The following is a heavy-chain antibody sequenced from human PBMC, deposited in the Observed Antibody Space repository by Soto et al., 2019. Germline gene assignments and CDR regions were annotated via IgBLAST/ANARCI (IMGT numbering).Heavy chain of an antibody. D-gene: IGHD3-22*01. CDR1: GFSLSTSGVG. V-gene: IGHV2-5*01. CDR3: AHRVTYYYDSSGYYWFDP. Sequence: SGPTLVNPTQTLTLTCTFSGFSLSTSGVGVGWIRQPPGKALEWLALIYWNDDKRYSPSLKSRLTITKDTSKNQVVLTMTNMDPVDTATYYCAHRVTYYYDSSGYYWFDPWGQGTLVTVSS. CDR2: IYWNDDK. J-gene: IGHJ5*02.